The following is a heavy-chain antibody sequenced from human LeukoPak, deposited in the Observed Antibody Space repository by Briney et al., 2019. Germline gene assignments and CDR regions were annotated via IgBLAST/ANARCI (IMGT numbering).Heavy chain of an antibody. CDR3: ARDLWDIVVVPAVYYYYYMDV. V-gene: IGHV3-21*01. CDR1: GLTFHDYA. J-gene: IGHJ6*03. Sequence: GGSLRLSCAISGLTFHDYAMTWVRQAPGKGLEWVSSISSSSSYIYYADSVKGRFTISRDNAKNSLYLQMNSLRAEDTAVYYCARDLWDIVVVPAVYYYYYMDVWGKGTTVTVSS. D-gene: IGHD2-2*01. CDR2: ISSSSSYI.